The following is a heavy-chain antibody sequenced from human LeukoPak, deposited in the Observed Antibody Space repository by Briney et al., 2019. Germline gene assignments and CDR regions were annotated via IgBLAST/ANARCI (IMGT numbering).Heavy chain of an antibody. D-gene: IGHD2-2*01. J-gene: IGHJ6*03. CDR3: ARGRELGPAWFFQYYYYYYMDV. Sequence: SETLSLTCAVYGGSFSGYYWSWIRQPPGKGLEWIGEINHSGSTNCNPSLKSRVTISVDTSKNQFSLKLSSVTAADTAVYYCARGRELGPAWFFQYYYYYYMDVWGKGTTVTVSS. CDR1: GGSFSGYY. V-gene: IGHV4-34*01. CDR2: INHSGST.